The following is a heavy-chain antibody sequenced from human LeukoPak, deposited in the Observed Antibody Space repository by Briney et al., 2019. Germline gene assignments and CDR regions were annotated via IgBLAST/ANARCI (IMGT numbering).Heavy chain of an antibody. CDR3: ATYDFWSGYPQPNNWFDP. Sequence: SETLSLTCAVYGGSFSGYYWSWIRQPPGKGLEWIGEINHSGSTNYNPSLKSRVTISVDTSKNQFSLKLSSVTAADTAVYYCATYDFWSGYPQPNNWFDPWGQGTLVTVSS. J-gene: IGHJ5*02. CDR2: INHSGST. V-gene: IGHV4-34*01. CDR1: GGSFSGYY. D-gene: IGHD3-3*01.